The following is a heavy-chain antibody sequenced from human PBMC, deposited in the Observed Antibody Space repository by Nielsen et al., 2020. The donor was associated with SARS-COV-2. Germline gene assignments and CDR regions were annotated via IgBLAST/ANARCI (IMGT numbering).Heavy chain of an antibody. J-gene: IGHJ5*02. D-gene: IGHD6-13*01. CDR3: ARDFDSSSWYDWFDP. CDR2: ISSSSSTI. V-gene: IGHV3-48*01. Sequence: GESLKISCAASGFTFSSYSMNWVRQAPGRGLEWVSYISSSSSTIYYADSVKGRFTISRDNAKNALYLQMNSLRAEDTAVYYCARDFDSSSWYDWFDPWGQGTLVTVSS. CDR1: GFTFSSYS.